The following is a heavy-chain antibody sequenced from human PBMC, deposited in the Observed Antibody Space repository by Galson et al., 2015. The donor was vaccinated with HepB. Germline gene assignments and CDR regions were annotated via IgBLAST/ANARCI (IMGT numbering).Heavy chain of an antibody. CDR2: GGSGGSR. J-gene: IGHJ6*03. V-gene: IGHV3-23*01. CDR1: GFSFGTYG. CDR3: AKHRRSQYSYYYVDV. Sequence: LRLSCATSGFSFGTYGMSWARQSPGKELEWVSYGGSGGSRYYADSVKGRFTISIDNSKNTLYLQMHSLRAEDTAIYYCAKHRRSQYSYYYVDVWGKGTTVTVSS. D-gene: IGHD1-14*01.